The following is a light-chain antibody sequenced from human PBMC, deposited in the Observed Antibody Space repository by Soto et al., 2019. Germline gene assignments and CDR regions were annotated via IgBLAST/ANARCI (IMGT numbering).Light chain of an antibody. J-gene: IGKJ1*01. Sequence: DIQMTQSPSTLSASVGDRVTITCRASLSISSWLAWYQQKPGKAPKLLIYQGSSLQSGVPSRFSGSGSGTEFTLTISSLQPYDFATYYCQQYSSSLWTFGQGTKVEIK. CDR3: QQYSSSLWT. V-gene: IGKV1-5*03. CDR1: LSISSW. CDR2: QGS.